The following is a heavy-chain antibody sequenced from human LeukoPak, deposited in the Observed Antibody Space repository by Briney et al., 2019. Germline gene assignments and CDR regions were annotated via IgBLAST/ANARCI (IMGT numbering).Heavy chain of an antibody. CDR1: GFTFSGSV. CDR2: IRSKANSYAT. Sequence: GGSLRLSCAVSGFTFSGSVIHWVRQASGKGLEWVGRIRSKANSYATGYGASVKGRFTISRDDSRNTAYLQMSSLKTEDTAIYFCTRSFNWGSDYWGQRTLVTVSS. J-gene: IGHJ4*02. V-gene: IGHV3-73*01. CDR3: TRSFNWGSDY. D-gene: IGHD7-27*01.